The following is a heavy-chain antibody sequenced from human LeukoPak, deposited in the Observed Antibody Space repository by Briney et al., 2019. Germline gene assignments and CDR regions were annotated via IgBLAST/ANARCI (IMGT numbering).Heavy chain of an antibody. CDR2: ISGSGGST. J-gene: IGHJ1*01. V-gene: IGHV3-23*01. Sequence: GGSLRLSCAASGFTFSSYAMSWVRQAPGKGLEWVSAISGSGGSTYYADSVRGRFTISRDNSKNTLYLQMNSLRAEDTAVYYCAKVRYSNYGNFQHWGQGTLVTVSS. CDR1: GFTFSSYA. CDR3: AKVRYSNYGNFQH. D-gene: IGHD4-11*01.